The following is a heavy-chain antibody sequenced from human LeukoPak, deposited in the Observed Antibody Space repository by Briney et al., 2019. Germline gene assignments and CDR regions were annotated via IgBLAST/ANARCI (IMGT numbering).Heavy chain of an antibody. Sequence: GGSLRLSCAASGFTFSSYAMSWVRQAPGKGLEWVAVISYDGSNKYYADSVKGRFTISRDNSKNTLYLQMNSLRAEDTAVYYCARDTTTGRYYYYYGMDVWGQGTTVTVSS. CDR2: ISYDGSNK. CDR1: GFTFSSYA. CDR3: ARDTTTGRYYYYYGMDV. V-gene: IGHV3-30-3*01. D-gene: IGHD4-17*01. J-gene: IGHJ6*02.